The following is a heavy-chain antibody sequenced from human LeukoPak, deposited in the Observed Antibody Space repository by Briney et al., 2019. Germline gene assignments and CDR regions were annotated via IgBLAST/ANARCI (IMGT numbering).Heavy chain of an antibody. CDR2: IYYSGST. V-gene: IGHV4-59*01. Sequence: SETLSFTCTVSGGSISSYYWSWIRQPPGKGLEWIGYIYYSGSTNYNPSLKSRVTISVDTSKNQFSLKLSSVTAADTAVYYCARDAAYYGGRYFDYWGQGTLVTVSS. D-gene: IGHD4-23*01. CDR3: ARDAAYYGGRYFDY. CDR1: GGSISSYY. J-gene: IGHJ4*02.